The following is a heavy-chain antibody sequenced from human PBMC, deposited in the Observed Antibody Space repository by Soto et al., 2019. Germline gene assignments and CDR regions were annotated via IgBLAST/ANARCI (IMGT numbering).Heavy chain of an antibody. J-gene: IGHJ4*02. D-gene: IGHD6-19*01. V-gene: IGHV3-23*01. Sequence: GGSLRLSCAASGFTFSSYAMSWVRQAPGKGLEWVSAISGGGGSTYSADSVRGRFTISRDISKNTLYLQMNSLRAEDTAVYYCAIGIAVAATAFDCWGQGTLVTVSS. CDR3: AIGIAVAATAFDC. CDR1: GFTFSSYA. CDR2: ISGGGGST.